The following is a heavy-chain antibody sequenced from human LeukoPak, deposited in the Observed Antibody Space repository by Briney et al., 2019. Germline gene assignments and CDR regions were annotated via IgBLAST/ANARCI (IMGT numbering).Heavy chain of an antibody. Sequence: ASVKVSCKTSGYTSTVYQMHWVRQAPGQGLEWMGWINPNSGGRNYAQKFQGRVTMTSDTSISTVYMELSSLRSDDTAVYYCARDYYGGNPDYWGQGTLVTVSS. CDR2: INPNSGGR. CDR3: ARDYYGGNPDY. CDR1: GYTSTVYQ. V-gene: IGHV1-2*02. D-gene: IGHD4-23*01. J-gene: IGHJ4*02.